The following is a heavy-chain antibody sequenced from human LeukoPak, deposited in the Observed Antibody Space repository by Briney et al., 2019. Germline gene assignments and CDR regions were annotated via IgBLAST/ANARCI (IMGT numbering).Heavy chain of an antibody. J-gene: IGHJ4*02. CDR3: ARDYYDSSGYYLFDY. CDR2: IKQDGSEK. D-gene: IGHD3-22*01. CDR1: GFTFSSYW. V-gene: IGHV3-7*01. Sequence: GGSLRLSCAASGFTFSSYWMSWVRQAPGKGLEWVANIKQDGSEKYYVDSVKGRFTISRDNAKNSLYLRMYSLRAEDTAVYYCARDYYDSSGYYLFDYWGQGTLVTVSS.